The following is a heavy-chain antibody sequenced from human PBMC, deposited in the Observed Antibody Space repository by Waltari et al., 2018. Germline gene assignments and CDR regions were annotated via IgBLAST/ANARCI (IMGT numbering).Heavy chain of an antibody. V-gene: IGHV4-39*01. Sequence: QLQLQESGPGLVKPSETLSLTCTVSGGSISSNSYYWGWSRQPPGKGLERIGNIYYSGSTYYNPSLKSRVTISVDTSKNQFSLKLSSMTAADTAIYYCAKTQWELLPLYYYYMDVWGKGTTVTVSS. CDR1: GGSISSNSYY. CDR2: IYYSGST. J-gene: IGHJ6*03. D-gene: IGHD1-26*01. CDR3: AKTQWELLPLYYYYMDV.